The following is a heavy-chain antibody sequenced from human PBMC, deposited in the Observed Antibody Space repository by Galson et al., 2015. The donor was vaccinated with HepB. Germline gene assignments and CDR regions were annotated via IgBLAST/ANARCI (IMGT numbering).Heavy chain of an antibody. Sequence: SETLSLTCTVSGGSSTITSYYWGWIRQPPGKALEWIGTIYYRGTTYYSPSLKSQVTISMDTSNNQFSLKLSSVTAADTAVYYCARLRGSGTYLEYWGQGALVTVSS. CDR1: GGSSTITSYY. J-gene: IGHJ4*02. V-gene: IGHV4-39*07. D-gene: IGHD3-10*01. CDR2: IYYRGTT. CDR3: ARLRGSGTYLEY.